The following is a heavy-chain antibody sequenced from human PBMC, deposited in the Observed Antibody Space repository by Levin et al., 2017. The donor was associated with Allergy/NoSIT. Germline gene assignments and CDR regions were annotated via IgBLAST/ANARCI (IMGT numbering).Heavy chain of an antibody. V-gene: IGHV3-23*01. D-gene: IGHD4-11*01. CDR3: AARWSTSVTLY. Sequence: GGSLRLSCAASKITFSNYVMSWVRQAPGKGLEWVALISGSGDSTDYADSVKGRFTISRDNSKHTLYLQMNTLRVEDTARYYCAARWSTSVTLYWGQGTLVTVSS. CDR1: KITFSNYV. J-gene: IGHJ4*02. CDR2: ISGSGDST.